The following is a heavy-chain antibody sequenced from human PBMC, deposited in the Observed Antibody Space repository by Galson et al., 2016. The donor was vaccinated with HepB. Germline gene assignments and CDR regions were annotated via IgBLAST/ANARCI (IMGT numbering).Heavy chain of an antibody. V-gene: IGHV1-3*04. D-gene: IGHD6-13*01. CDR1: GYTFASYA. CDR2: INTGNGDT. CDR3: ARQYNSSSISGY. Sequence: SVKVSCKASGYTFASYAMHWVRQAPGQRLEWMGWINTGNGDTKYSQKFQGRVTVTRDTSATTAYMELSSLRSEDTAVYYCARQYNSSSISGYWGQGTLVTVSS. J-gene: IGHJ4*02.